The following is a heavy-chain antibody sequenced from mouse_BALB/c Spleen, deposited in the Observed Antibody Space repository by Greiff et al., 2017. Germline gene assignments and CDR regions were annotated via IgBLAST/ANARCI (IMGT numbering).Heavy chain of an antibody. CDR1: GFTFSSFG. Sequence: EVKLMESGGGLVQPGGSRKLSCAASGFTFSSFGMHWVRQAPEKGLEWVAYISSGSSTIYYADTVKGRFTISRDNPKNTLFLQMTSLRSEDTAMYYCARPFITTVVAPFDYWGQGTTLTVAS. D-gene: IGHD1-1*01. J-gene: IGHJ2*01. CDR2: ISSGSSTI. CDR3: ARPFITTVVAPFDY. V-gene: IGHV5-17*02.